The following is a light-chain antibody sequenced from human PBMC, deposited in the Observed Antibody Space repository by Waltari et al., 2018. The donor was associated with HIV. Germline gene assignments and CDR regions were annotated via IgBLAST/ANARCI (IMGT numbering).Light chain of an antibody. J-gene: IGKJ2*01. V-gene: IGKV1-39*01. CDR3: QQSHSTPYT. CDR1: QSINSY. CDR2: AAS. Sequence: DIQMTQSPSSLSASLGDRVTITCRASQSINSYVSWYQQKPAKAPKLLIYAASSLQSGVPSRFSGSGSGTDFSLIINSLQPEDFATYYCQQSHSTPYTFGQGTKLEIK.